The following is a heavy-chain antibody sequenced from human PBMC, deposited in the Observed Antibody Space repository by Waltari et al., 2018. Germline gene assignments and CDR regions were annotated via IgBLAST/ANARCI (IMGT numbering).Heavy chain of an antibody. J-gene: IGHJ3*02. CDR2: MYFSGTK. V-gene: IGHV4-59*11. CDR3: ARLPRGSVIIGAFDI. CDR1: GDSIGSHF. D-gene: IGHD3-22*01. Sequence: VQLQESGPGLVKPSETLSLRCTVPGDSIGSHFWSWIRQAPGKGLEWIGHMYFSGTKDYNPSLKSRVAISIDTSKNHFSLNLRSVTAADTAIYYCARLPRGSVIIGAFDIWGQGTQVTVSS.